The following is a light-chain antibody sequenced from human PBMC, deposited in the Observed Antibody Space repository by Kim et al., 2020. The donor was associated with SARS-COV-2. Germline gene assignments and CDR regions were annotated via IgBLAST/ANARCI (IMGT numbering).Light chain of an antibody. J-gene: IGKJ5*01. V-gene: IGKV1D-12*01. Sequence: ASVGDRVTNTSRAGQDISGWVAWYQQTPGKAPKLLIYGAPTSHSGAPSMFSGSGSGTEFTLTISNLQPEDFATYYCQEANNCPIIFGQGTRLEIK. CDR1: QDISGW. CDR3: QEANNCPII. CDR2: GAP.